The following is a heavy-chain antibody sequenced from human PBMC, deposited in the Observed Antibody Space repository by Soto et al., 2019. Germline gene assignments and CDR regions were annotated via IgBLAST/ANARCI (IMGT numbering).Heavy chain of an antibody. CDR1: GGSISSGDYY. V-gene: IGHV4-30-4*01. CDR2: IYYSGST. CDR3: AREDIVLVPAASYRYGPPGDYGMDV. J-gene: IGHJ6*02. Sequence: QVQLQESGPELVKPSQTLSLTCTVSGGSISSGDYYWSWIRQPPGKGLEWIGYIYYSGSTYYNPSLKSRVTISVDTSKNQFSLKLSSVTAADTAVYYCAREDIVLVPAASYRYGPPGDYGMDVWGQGTTVTVSS. D-gene: IGHD2-2*01.